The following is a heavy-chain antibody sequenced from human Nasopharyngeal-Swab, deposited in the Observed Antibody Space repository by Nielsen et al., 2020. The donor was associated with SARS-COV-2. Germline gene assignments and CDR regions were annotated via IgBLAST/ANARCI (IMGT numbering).Heavy chain of an antibody. V-gene: IGHV3-30-3*01. CDR1: GFTFSSYA. CDR2: ISYDGSNK. J-gene: IGHJ4*02. D-gene: IGHD6-13*01. Sequence: SRAASGFTFSSYAMHWVRQAPGKGLEWVAVISYDGSNKYYADSVKGRFTISRDNSKNTLYLQMNSLRAEDTAVYYCARDWRQLVSYYFDYWGQGTLVTVSS. CDR3: ARDWRQLVSYYFDY.